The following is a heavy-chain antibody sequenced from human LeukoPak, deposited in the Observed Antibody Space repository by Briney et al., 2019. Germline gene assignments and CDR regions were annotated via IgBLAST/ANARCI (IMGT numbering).Heavy chain of an antibody. J-gene: IGHJ6*03. CDR1: GFIFSSYT. D-gene: IGHD4-11*01. V-gene: IGHV3-48*01. CDR3: AKVDYSNYYYMDV. Sequence: GGSLRLSCAASGFIFSSYTLHWVRQAPGKGLEWVSYITATSSTIYYADSVKGRFTISRDNSKNTLYLQMNSLRAEDTAVYYCAKVDYSNYYYMDVWGKGTTVTVSS. CDR2: ITATSSTI.